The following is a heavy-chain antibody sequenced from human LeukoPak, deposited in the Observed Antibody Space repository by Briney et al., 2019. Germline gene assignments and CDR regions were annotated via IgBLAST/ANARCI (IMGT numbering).Heavy chain of an antibody. CDR1: GFTFSSYG. CDR3: AKAGSGDYVWGSYRYPWFDP. Sequence: GGTLRLSCAASGFTFSSYGMHWVREAPGKGLEWVAVISYDGSNKYYADSVKERFTISRDNSKNTLYLQMNSLRAEDTAVYYCAKAGSGDYVWGSYRYPWFDPWGQGTLVTVSS. J-gene: IGHJ5*02. V-gene: IGHV3-30*18. CDR2: ISYDGSNK. D-gene: IGHD3-16*02.